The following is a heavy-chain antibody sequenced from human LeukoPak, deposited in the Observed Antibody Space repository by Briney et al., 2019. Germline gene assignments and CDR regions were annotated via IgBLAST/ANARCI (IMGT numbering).Heavy chain of an antibody. CDR2: ISYDGSNK. J-gene: IGHJ4*02. CDR3: ARSWMRFGELTPNY. D-gene: IGHD3-10*01. CDR1: GFTFSSYA. Sequence: GRSLRLSCAASGFTFSSYAMYWVRQAPGKGLEWVAVISYDGSNKYYADSVKGRFTISRDNSKNTLYLQMNSLRAEDTAVYYCARSWMRFGELTPNYWGQGTLVTVSS. V-gene: IGHV3-30*04.